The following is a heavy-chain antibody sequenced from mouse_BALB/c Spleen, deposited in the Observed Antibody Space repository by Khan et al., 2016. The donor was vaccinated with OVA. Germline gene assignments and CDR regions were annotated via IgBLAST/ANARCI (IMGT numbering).Heavy chain of an antibody. CDR3: ARPPYFSYVMDN. CDR2: INTYTGEP. D-gene: IGHD2-10*01. V-gene: IGHV9-3-1*01. CDR1: GHTFTKYG. Sequence: LVESGPELKKPGETVKISCKASGHTFTKYGMNWVKQAPGKGLKWMGWINTYTGEPTYADDFNGRFAFSLETSASIAYLQINNLKNEDTATYFCARPPYFSYVMDNWGQGTSVTVSS. J-gene: IGHJ4*01.